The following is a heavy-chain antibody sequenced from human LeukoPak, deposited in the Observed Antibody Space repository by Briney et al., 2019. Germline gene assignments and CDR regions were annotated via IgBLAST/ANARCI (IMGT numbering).Heavy chain of an antibody. V-gene: IGHV1-46*01. J-gene: IGHJ4*02. CDR3: ARAYYYDSSGYYANDY. D-gene: IGHD3-22*01. CDR2: INPSGGST. Sequence: ASVKVSCTASGYTFTSYYMHWVRQAPGQGLEWMGIINPSGGSTSYAQKFQGRVTMTRDMSTSTVYMELSSLRSEDTAVYYCARAYYYDSSGYYANDYWGQGTLVTVSS. CDR1: GYTFTSYY.